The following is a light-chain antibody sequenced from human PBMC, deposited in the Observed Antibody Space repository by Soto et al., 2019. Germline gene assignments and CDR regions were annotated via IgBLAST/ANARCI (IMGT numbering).Light chain of an antibody. Sequence: QPVLTQSPSAYASLGASVKLTCTLSSGHSSYAIAWHQQQPEKGPRYLMKLNSDGSHSKGDGIPDRFSGSSSGAERYLTISSLQSEDEADYYCQTWGTGPYVFGTGTKLTV. CDR2: LNSDGSH. CDR3: QTWGTGPYV. CDR1: SGHSSYA. J-gene: IGLJ1*01. V-gene: IGLV4-69*01.